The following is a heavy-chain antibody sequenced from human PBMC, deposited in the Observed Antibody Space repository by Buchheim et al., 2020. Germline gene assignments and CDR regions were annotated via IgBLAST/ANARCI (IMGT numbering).Heavy chain of an antibody. J-gene: IGHJ6*02. CDR1: RFTFSSYA. CDR3: AKDLGGWSSYGMDV. D-gene: IGHD6-19*01. Sequence: EVQLLESGGGLVQPGGSLRLSCAASRFTFSSYAMSWVRQAPRKGLEWVSSISGSGDSTYYADSVKGRFTISRDNSKNTLYLQMNSLRAEDTAVYYCAKDLGGWSSYGMDVWGQGTT. V-gene: IGHV3-23*01. CDR2: ISGSGDST.